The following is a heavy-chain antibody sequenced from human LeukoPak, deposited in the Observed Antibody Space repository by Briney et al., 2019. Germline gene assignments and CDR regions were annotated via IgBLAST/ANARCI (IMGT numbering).Heavy chain of an antibody. CDR3: ARASGYCSGGSCHLGY. CDR1: GGSFSGYY. D-gene: IGHD2-15*01. V-gene: IGHV4-34*01. J-gene: IGHJ4*02. CDR2: INHSGST. Sequence: SETLSLTCAVYGGSFSGYYWSWIRQPPGKGLEWIGEINHSGSTNYNPSLKSRVTISLDMSKNQFSLKLNSVTAADTAAYYCARASGYCSGGSCHLGYWGQGTLVTVSS.